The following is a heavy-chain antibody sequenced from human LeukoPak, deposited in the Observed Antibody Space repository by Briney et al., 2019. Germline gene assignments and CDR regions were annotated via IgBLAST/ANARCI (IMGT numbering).Heavy chain of an antibody. CDR2: ISYDGSNE. CDR1: GFTFSTYG. Sequence: GGSLRLSCAASGFTFSTYGMHWVRQAPGKGPEWVAVISYDGSNEYYADSVKGRFTISRDNSKNTLYLQMSSLRAEDTAVYYCAKEFNRGLPDYWGQGTLVTVPS. CDR3: AKEFNRGLPDY. V-gene: IGHV3-30*18. D-gene: IGHD2-21*01. J-gene: IGHJ4*02.